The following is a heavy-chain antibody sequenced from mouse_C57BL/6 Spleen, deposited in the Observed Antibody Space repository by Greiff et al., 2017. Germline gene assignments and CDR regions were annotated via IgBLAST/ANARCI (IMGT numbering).Heavy chain of an antibody. V-gene: IGHV1-81*01. D-gene: IGHD1-1*01. CDR3: ARSGITTVVDWYFDV. Sequence: VKVVESGAELARPGASVKLSCKASGYTFTSYGISWVKQRTGQGLEWIGEIYPRSGNTYYNEKFKGKATLTADKSSSTAYMELRSLTSEDSAVYFCARSGITTVVDWYFDVWGTGTTVTVSS. CDR2: IYPRSGNT. CDR1: GYTFTSYG. J-gene: IGHJ1*03.